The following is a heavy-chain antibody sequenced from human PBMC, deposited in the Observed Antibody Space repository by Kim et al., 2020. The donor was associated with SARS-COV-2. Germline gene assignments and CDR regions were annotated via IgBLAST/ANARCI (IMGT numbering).Heavy chain of an antibody. CDR2: IWYDGSNK. Sequence: GGSLRLSCAASGFTFSNYGMHWVRQAPGKGLEWVAVIWYDGSNKYYADSVKGRFTISRDNSKNTLYLQMNSLRAEDTAVYYCARAPPHYYGSGSYRHYYYGMDVWGQGTTVTVSS. CDR3: ARAPPHYYGSGSYRHYYYGMDV. J-gene: IGHJ6*02. D-gene: IGHD3-10*01. CDR1: GFTFSNYG. V-gene: IGHV3-33*01.